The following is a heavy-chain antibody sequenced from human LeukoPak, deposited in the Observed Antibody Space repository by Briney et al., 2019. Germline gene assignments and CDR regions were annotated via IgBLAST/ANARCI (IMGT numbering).Heavy chain of an antibody. CDR2: ISGSGDST. D-gene: IGHD3-16*01. CDR1: GFTFSTYA. J-gene: IGHJ4*02. CDR3: AKDFRTKDGPWGFDY. V-gene: IGHV3-23*01. Sequence: GASLRLSYAASGFTFSTYAMHWVRQAPGKGLEWVSDISGSGDSTYYADSVKGRFTISRDNSKNTLYLQMNSLGAEDTAVYYCAKDFRTKDGPWGFDYWGQGTLVTVSS.